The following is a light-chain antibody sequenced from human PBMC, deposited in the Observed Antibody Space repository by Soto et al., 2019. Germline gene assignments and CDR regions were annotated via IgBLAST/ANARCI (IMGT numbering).Light chain of an antibody. CDR3: LQVIHWPST. CDR2: KVS. V-gene: IGKV2-30*02. Sequence: DVVMTQSPLSLPVTLGQPASISCRSSQSLVHSDGNTYLNWFLQRPGQSPRRLIYKVSNRDSGVPDRFSGSGSGTDFTLKISRVEAEDVGVYYCLQVIHWPSTFGQGTKLEI. J-gene: IGKJ2*01. CDR1: QSLVHSDGNTY.